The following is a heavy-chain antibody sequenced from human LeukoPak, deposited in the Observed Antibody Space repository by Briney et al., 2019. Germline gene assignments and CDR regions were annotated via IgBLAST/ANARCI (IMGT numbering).Heavy chain of an antibody. CDR2: IYYSGST. V-gene: IGHV4-31*03. CDR1: GYSIISGYY. CDR3: ARESSVEMATIDY. D-gene: IGHD5-24*01. Sequence: SETLSLTCTVSGYSIISGYYWAWIRQHPGKGLEWIGYIYYSGSTYYNPSLKSRVTISVDTSKNQFSLKLGSVTAADTAVYYCARESSVEMATIDYWGQGTLVTVSS. J-gene: IGHJ4*02.